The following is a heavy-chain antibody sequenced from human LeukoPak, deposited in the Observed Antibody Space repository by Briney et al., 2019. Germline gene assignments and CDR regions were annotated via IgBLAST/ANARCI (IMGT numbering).Heavy chain of an antibody. J-gene: IGHJ4*02. D-gene: IGHD4-17*01. CDR2: INYSGSSR. CDR3: ARTRLTTLYFDY. V-gene: IGHV3-11*01. CDR1: GFTFSDYY. Sequence: PGGSLRLSCAASGFTFSDYYMSWIRQAPGKGLEWVSYINYSGSSRSYADSVKGRFTISRDNAKNSLFLQMNSLSAEDTAIYYCARTRLTTLYFDYWGQGSLVTVSS.